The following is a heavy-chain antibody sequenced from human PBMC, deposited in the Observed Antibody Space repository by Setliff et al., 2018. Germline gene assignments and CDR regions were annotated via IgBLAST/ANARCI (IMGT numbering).Heavy chain of an antibody. CDR2: IYTSGTT. V-gene: IGHV4-61*02. J-gene: IGHJ4*02. CDR3: RFWSGYYKNDY. CDR1: GASIGSGSHY. D-gene: IGHD3-3*01. Sequence: PSETLSLTCTVSGASIGSGSHYWSWIRQPAGRGLEWIGRIYTSGTTNYSPSLKSRVSISVDTSKNQFSLNLSSVTAADTAVYFCRFWSGYYKNDYWAQGTLVTVPQ.